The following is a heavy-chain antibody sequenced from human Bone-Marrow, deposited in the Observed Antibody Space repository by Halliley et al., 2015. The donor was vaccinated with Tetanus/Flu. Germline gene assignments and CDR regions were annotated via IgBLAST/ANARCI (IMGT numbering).Heavy chain of an antibody. V-gene: IGHV3-30-3*01. D-gene: IGHD3-10*01. Sequence: SLRLSCVVSGFTFSEFAMHWVRQAPGKGLEWVAVVSNDGSNKNYADSLRGRFTVSRDNSKNTLYLQMNSLSPEDTAVYYCAKSFGALLLTSYGVDVWGQGTSVTVSS. CDR2: VSNDGSNK. CDR1: GFTFSEFA. J-gene: IGHJ6*02. CDR3: AKSFGALLLTSYGVDV.